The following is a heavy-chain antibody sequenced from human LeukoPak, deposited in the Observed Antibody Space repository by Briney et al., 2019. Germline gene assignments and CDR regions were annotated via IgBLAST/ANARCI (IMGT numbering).Heavy chain of an antibody. Sequence: GGSLRLSCAASGFYFANYAMSWVRQAPGKGLEWVSDTVGGGSPNTYHADSVKGRFTISCDNSEYTLFLQMNSLRAEDTAIYYCTKAPIVSCSGAFCYPFDSWGQGTLVTVSS. J-gene: IGHJ4*02. CDR2: TVGGGSPNT. CDR3: TKAPIVSCSGAFCYPFDS. D-gene: IGHD2-15*01. V-gene: IGHV3-23*01. CDR1: GFYFANYA.